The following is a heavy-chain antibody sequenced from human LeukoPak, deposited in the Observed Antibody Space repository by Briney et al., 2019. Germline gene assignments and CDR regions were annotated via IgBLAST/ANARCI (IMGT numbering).Heavy chain of an antibody. CDR1: GFTVSSNY. J-gene: IGHJ3*02. D-gene: IGHD6-13*01. CDR3: AREGSSWSRDAFDI. V-gene: IGHV3-53*04. CDR2: IYSGGST. Sequence: GGSLILSCAASGFTVSSNYMSWVRQAPGKGLEWVSVIYSGGSTYYADSVKGRFTISRHNSKNTLYLQMNSLRAEDTAVYYCAREGSSWSRDAFDIWGQGTMVTVSS.